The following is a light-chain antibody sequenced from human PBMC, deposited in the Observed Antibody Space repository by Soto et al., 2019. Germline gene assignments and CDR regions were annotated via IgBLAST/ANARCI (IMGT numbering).Light chain of an antibody. CDR3: QKYNNWWT. V-gene: IGKV3-15*01. J-gene: IGKJ1*01. CDR2: GAS. Sequence: EIVMTQSPATLSVSPGERATVSCRASQSVSSNLAWYQQKPGQAPRLLIYGASTRATGIPARFSGSGSGTEFTVTIRRLQSEDFAVYYCQKYNNWWTFGQGTKVAVK. CDR1: QSVSSN.